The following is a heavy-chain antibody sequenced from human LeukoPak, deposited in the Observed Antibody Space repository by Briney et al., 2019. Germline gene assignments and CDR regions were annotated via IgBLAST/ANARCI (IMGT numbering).Heavy chain of an antibody. D-gene: IGHD6-13*01. CDR3: AKDPGYSSSWYYFDY. CDR1: GFTFSSYG. Sequence: GRSLRLSCAASGFTFSSYGMHWVRQAPGKGLEWVAVISYDGSNKYYADSVKGRFTISRDNSKNTLYLQMNSLRAEDTAVYYRAKDPGYSSSWYYFDYWGQGTLVTVSS. CDR2: ISYDGSNK. V-gene: IGHV3-30*18. J-gene: IGHJ4*02.